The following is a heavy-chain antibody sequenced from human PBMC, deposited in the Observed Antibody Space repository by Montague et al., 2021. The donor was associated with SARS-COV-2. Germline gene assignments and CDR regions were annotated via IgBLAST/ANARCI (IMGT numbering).Heavy chain of an antibody. V-gene: IGHV6-1*01. Sequence: CAISGDSVSSNTVAWNWFRQSPSRGLEWLGRTYYISKWYNDYAVSMQSLVTINPDTSKNQFSLHVNSVTPEDTDVYYCARDSEYSIGYWGQGLLVTVSS. D-gene: IGHD6-6*01. CDR1: GDSVSSNTVA. J-gene: IGHJ4*02. CDR2: TYYISKWYN. CDR3: ARDSEYSIGY.